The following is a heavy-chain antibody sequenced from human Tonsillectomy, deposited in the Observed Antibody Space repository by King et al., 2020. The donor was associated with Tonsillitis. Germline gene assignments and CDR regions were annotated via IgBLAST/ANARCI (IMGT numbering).Heavy chain of an antibody. CDR2: IYPGDSDT. Sequence: VQLVQSGAEVKKPGESLKISCKGSGYSFTSYWIGWVRQMPGKGLEWMGIIYPGDSDTRYSPSFQGQVTISADKSISTAYLQWSSLKASDTAMYYCARPRGIAVAGTVQGGYGMDVWGQGTTVTVSS. D-gene: IGHD6-19*01. J-gene: IGHJ6*02. CDR3: ARPRGIAVAGTVQGGYGMDV. CDR1: GYSFTSYW. V-gene: IGHV5-51*01.